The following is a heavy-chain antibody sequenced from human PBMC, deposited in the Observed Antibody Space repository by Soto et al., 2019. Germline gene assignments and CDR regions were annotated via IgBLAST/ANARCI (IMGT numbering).Heavy chain of an antibody. CDR3: AKVKYDSSGYYRKVDD. V-gene: IGHV1-69*01. D-gene: IGHD3-22*01. J-gene: IGHJ4*02. CDR1: GGTFSTYA. CDR2: IIPRFGTA. Sequence: PVRVTCKASGGTFSTYAISWVPQAPGQGLEWVGGIIPRFGTANYAQKFQGRVTITADESTSTAYMELSSLRSEDTAMYYWAKVKYDSSGYYRKVDDWGQGTLVTFSS.